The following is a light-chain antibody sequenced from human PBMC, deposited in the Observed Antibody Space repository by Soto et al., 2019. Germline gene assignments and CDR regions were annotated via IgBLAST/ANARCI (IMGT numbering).Light chain of an antibody. Sequence: QSVLTQPPSASGTPGQRGTISCSGSVSNIGSNTVNWYQQVPGAAPKLLIYTNNARPSGVPDRFSGSKSGPPASLAISGLQSEDDADYYCATWDDSLNVVFGGGTKRTVL. J-gene: IGLJ3*02. CDR3: ATWDDSLNVV. CDR1: VSNIGSNT. CDR2: TNN. V-gene: IGLV1-44*01.